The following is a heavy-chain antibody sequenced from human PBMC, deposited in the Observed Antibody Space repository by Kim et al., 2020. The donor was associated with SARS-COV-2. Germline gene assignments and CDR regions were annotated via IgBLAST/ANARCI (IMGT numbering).Heavy chain of an antibody. CDR3: EASDF. J-gene: IGHJ4*02. V-gene: IGHV3-23*01. CDR2: SASGLRT. Sequence: SASGLRTHYADSVRGRFTIARDNSKSTLFLQMSSLRVEDTAVYYCEASDFWGQGALVTVSS.